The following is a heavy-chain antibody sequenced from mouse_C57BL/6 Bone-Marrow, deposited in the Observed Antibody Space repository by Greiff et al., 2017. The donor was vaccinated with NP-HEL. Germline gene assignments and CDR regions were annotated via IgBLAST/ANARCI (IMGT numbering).Heavy chain of an antibody. Sequence: EVQLVESWGDLVKPGGSLKLSCAASGFTFSSYGMSWVRQTPDKRLEWVATISSGGSYTYYLDSVKGRFTISRDNAKNTLYLQMSSLKSEDTAMYYCARRELSYAMDYWGQGTSVTVSS. CDR1: GFTFSSYG. V-gene: IGHV5-6*01. D-gene: IGHD1-1*02. CDR2: ISSGGSYT. J-gene: IGHJ4*01. CDR3: ARRELSYAMDY.